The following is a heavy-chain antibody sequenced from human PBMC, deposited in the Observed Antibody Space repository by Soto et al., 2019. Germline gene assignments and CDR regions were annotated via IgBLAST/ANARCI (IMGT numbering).Heavy chain of an antibody. D-gene: IGHD4-17*01. CDR2: MTGSSSYI. CDR1: GFTFSSYS. J-gene: IGHJ6*02. Sequence: GGSLRLSCAASGFTFSSYSMNWVRQAPGKGLEWVSSMTGSSSYIHYADSVKGRFTISRDNAKNSLSLQMNSLRAEDTAVYYCGRPTVHPPYYQYGMDVWGQGTTVTVSS. V-gene: IGHV3-21*01. CDR3: GRPTVHPPYYQYGMDV.